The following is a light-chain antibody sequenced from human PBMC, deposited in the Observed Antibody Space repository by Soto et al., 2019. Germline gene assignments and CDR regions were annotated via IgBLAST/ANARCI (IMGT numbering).Light chain of an antibody. J-gene: IGKJ1*01. CDR1: RGVSSTY. Sequence: EIVLTQSPGTLSLSPGERATLSCRASRGVSSTYLAWYQQKPGQAPRLLIYGASFRATGIPDRFSGSGSGTDFTLTITRLEPEDFAVYCCQQFGGPSRTFGQGTKVDI. CDR2: GAS. CDR3: QQFGGPSRT. V-gene: IGKV3-20*01.